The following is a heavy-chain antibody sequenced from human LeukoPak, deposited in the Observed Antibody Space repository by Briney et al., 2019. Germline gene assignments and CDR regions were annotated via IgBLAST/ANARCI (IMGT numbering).Heavy chain of an antibody. CDR2: IMPLFNTA. J-gene: IGHJ6*03. Sequence: SVKVSCKASGGTFSSYSITWVRQAPGRGLEWMGGIMPLFNTANYAQQFQGRVTITTDESTSTAYMELSSLRFEDTAMYYCARVDRYHYYLDVWGKGTTVTVSS. CDR1: GGTFSSYS. V-gene: IGHV1-69*05. CDR3: ARVDRYHYYLDV.